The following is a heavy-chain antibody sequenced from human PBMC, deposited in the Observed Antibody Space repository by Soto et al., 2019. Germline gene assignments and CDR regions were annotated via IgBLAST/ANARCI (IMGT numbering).Heavy chain of an antibody. J-gene: IGHJ4*02. CDR2: ISMDGSTK. CDR1: GFTFSSYA. Sequence: QVQLVESGGGVVQPGRSLRLSCAASGFTFSSYAMHWVRQAPGKGLEWVAVISMDGSTKHYADSVKGRFTISRDNSEYSLYLQIKSLRAEDTSLYYCAAHGSGTFFYVDCWGQVTLVTVS. V-gene: IGHV3-30-3*01. CDR3: AAHGSGTFFYVDC. D-gene: IGHD3-10*01.